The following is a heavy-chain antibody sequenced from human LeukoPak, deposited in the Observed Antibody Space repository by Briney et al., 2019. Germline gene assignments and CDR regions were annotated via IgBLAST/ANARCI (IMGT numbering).Heavy chain of an antibody. CDR2: ISSSSSYT. J-gene: IGHJ5*02. CDR1: GFTFSDYY. V-gene: IGHV3-11*06. D-gene: IGHD4-17*01. Sequence: GGSLRHSCAASGFTFSDYYMSWIRQAPGKGLEWVSYISSSSSYTNYAASVKGRFTISRDNAKNSLYLQMNCLRAEDTAVYYCARSYDYGDYGLTWFDPWGQGTLVTVSS. CDR3: ARSYDYGDYGLTWFDP.